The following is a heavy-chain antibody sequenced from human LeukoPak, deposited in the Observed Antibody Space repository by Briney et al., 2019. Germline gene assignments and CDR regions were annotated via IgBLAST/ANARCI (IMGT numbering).Heavy chain of an antibody. Sequence: PSETLSLTCTVSGGSISSYYWNWIRQPPGKGLEWIGYIYYSGITNYNPSLKSRVTISVDTSKNQFSLKLSSVTAADTAVYYCARGSKIAAAGTGKYFDYWGQGTLVTVSS. J-gene: IGHJ4*02. V-gene: IGHV4-59*12. D-gene: IGHD6-13*01. CDR3: ARGSKIAAAGTGKYFDY. CDR2: IYYSGIT. CDR1: GGSISSYY.